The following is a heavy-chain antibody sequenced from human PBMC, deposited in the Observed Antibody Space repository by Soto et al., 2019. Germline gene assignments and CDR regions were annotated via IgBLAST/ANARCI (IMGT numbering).Heavy chain of an antibody. V-gene: IGHV4-59*08. D-gene: IGHD6-19*01. J-gene: IGHJ4*02. CDR1: SDSISSYY. CDR3: ARAVGDPLYYLDY. Sequence: QVQLQESGPGLVRPSETLSLTCTVSSDSISSYYWIWIRQSPGKGLEWIGYTDYSGNTNYNPSLKSRVTISGDTSKNKFSLRLSSVTAAYTAVYYCARAVGDPLYYLDYWGQGTLVTVSS. CDR2: TDYSGNT.